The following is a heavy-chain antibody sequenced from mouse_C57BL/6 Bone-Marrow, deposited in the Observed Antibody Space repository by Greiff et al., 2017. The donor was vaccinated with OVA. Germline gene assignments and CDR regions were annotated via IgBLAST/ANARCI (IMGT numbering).Heavy chain of an antibody. V-gene: IGHV1-18*01. CDR1: GYTFTDYN. Sequence: EVKLMESGPELVKPGASVKIPCKASGYTFTDYNMDWVKQSHGKSLEWIGRIHPSDSDTNYNQKFKGKATLTVDKSSSTAYMQLSSLTSEDSAVYYCAFSGYYAMDYWGQGTSVTVSS. D-gene: IGHD3-2*02. CDR3: AFSGYYAMDY. CDR2: IHPSDSDT. J-gene: IGHJ4*01.